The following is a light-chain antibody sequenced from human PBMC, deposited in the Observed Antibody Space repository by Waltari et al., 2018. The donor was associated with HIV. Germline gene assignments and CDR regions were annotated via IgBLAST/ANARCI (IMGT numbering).Light chain of an antibody. CDR1: SSNIGSNT. CDR3: AAWDDSLNAWV. Sequence: QSVLTQPPSVSGAPGQRVTISCSGSSSNIGSNTINWFQQLPGTAPKLLIYNNNLRPSGVPDRFSGSKSGTSASLAISGLQSDDEADFYCAAWDDSLNAWVFGGGTKLTVL. CDR2: NNN. V-gene: IGLV1-44*01. J-gene: IGLJ3*02.